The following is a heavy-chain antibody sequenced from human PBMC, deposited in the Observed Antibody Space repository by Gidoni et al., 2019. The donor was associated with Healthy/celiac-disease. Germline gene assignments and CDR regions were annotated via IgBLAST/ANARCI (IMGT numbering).Heavy chain of an antibody. V-gene: IGHV4-34*01. D-gene: IGHD6-13*01. J-gene: IGHJ6*02. CDR2: INHSGST. Sequence: QVQLQQWGAGLLKPSETLSLTCAVYGGSFSGYYWSWIRQPPGKGLEWIGEINHSGSTNYNPSLKSRVTISVDTSKNQFSLKLSSVTAADTAVYYCARLSRSSLTYYGMDVWGQGTTVTVSS. CDR1: GGSFSGYY. CDR3: ARLSRSSLTYYGMDV.